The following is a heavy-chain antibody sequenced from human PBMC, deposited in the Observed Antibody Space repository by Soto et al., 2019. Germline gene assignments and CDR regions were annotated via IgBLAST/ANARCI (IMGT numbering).Heavy chain of an antibody. Sequence: GSLRLSCAASGFTFSSYSMNWVRQAPGKGLECIGYISYSGSTKYNPSLKNRVTILRDTSKKQFSLKLSSVTAADTAVYYCARRYGSCFDYWGQGTLVTVSS. V-gene: IGHV4-59*01. D-gene: IGHD6-6*01. CDR3: ARRYGSCFDY. J-gene: IGHJ4*02. CDR2: ISYSGST. CDR1: GFTFSSYS.